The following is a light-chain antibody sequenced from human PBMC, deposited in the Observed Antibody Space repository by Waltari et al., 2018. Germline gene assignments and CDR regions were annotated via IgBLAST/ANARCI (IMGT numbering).Light chain of an antibody. CDR1: QGIGSW. Sequence: DIQMTQSPSTLSASVGDRVTITCRASQGIGSWLAWYQQKPGKAPKLLLYKASSLESGVPSRFSGTESGTEFTLTITSLQPDDFATYYCQQYNTFPLTFGGGTKVDI. CDR3: QQYNTFPLT. V-gene: IGKV1-5*03. J-gene: IGKJ4*01. CDR2: KAS.